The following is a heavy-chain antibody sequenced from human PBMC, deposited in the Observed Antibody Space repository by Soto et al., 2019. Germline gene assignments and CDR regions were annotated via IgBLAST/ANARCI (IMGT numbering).Heavy chain of an antibody. J-gene: IGHJ5*02. CDR2: INPIYGAA. CDR3: AREDESWFDP. CDR1: GSTFTSYA. V-gene: IGHV1-3*01. Sequence: ASVKVSCKASGSTFTSYALHWVRQAPGQSLEWMGGINPIYGAARYAQKFQGRVTITRDTSASTAYMELSSLRSEDTAVYYCAREDESWFDPWGQGTLVTVSS.